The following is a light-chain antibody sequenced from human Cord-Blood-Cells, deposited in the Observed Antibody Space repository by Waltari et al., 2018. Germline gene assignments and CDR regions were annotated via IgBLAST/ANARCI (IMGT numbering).Light chain of an antibody. Sequence: QSALTQPPSASRSPGQSVTISCTGTSSDVGGYNYVSWYQQHPGKAPNLMIYEVSKRPSVVPDRFSGSKSGNTASLTVSGLQAEDEADYYCSSYAGSNNVVFGGGTKLTVL. CDR2: EVS. V-gene: IGLV2-8*02. J-gene: IGLJ2*01. CDR1: SSDVGGYNY. CDR3: SSYAGSNNVV.